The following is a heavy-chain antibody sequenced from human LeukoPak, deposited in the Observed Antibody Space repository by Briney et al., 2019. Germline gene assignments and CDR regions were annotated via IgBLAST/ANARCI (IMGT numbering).Heavy chain of an antibody. Sequence: GASVKVSCKASGYTFTSYGISWVRQAPGQGLEWMGWISAYNGNTNYAQKLQGRVTMTTDTSTSTAYMELRSLRAEDTAVYYCARDQIAAAGTGVYYYYGMDVWGQGTTVTVSS. J-gene: IGHJ6*02. CDR1: GYTFTSYG. CDR2: ISAYNGNT. D-gene: IGHD6-13*01. CDR3: ARDQIAAAGTGVYYYYGMDV. V-gene: IGHV1-18*01.